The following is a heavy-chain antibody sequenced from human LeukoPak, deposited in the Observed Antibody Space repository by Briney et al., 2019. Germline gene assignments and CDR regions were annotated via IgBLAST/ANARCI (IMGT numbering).Heavy chain of an antibody. V-gene: IGHV4-59*01. CDR1: GGSISSYY. Sequence: SETLSLTCTVSGGSISSYYWSWIRQPPGKGLEWIGYIYYSGSTNYNPSLKSRVTISVDTSKNQFSLKLSSVTAADTAVYYCARELSAAGPGRLNWFDPWGQGTLVTVSS. J-gene: IGHJ5*02. D-gene: IGHD3-10*01. CDR3: ARELSAAGPGRLNWFDP. CDR2: IYYSGST.